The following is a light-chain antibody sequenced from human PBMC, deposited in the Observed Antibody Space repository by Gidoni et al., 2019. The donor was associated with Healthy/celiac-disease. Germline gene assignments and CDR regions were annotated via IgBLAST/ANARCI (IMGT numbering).Light chain of an antibody. V-gene: IGKV2-28*01. CDR3: MQALQTPLT. Sequence: DIVLTQSPLSLPVTPGEPAAISCRSSPSLLHSNGYNYLDWYLQKPGQSPQLLIYLGSNRASGVPYRFSGSGSGTDFTLKISRVEAEDVGVYYCMQALQTPLTFGGGTKVEIK. CDR2: LGS. J-gene: IGKJ4*01. CDR1: PSLLHSNGYNY.